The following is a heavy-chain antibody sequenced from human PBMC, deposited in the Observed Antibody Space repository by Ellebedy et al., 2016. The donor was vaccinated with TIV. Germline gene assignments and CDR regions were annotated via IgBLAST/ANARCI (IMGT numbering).Heavy chain of an antibody. CDR1: GGSISSYY. CDR2: IYSTGSTGGT. V-gene: IGHV4-4*07. J-gene: IGHJ3*02. D-gene: IGHD1-26*01. CDR3: ARGTGSYRSGAFGI. Sequence: MPGGSLRLSCTVSGGSISSYYWSWIRQPAGKGLEWIGCIYSTGSTGGTNYSPSLKGRITMSVDRSKNQFSLKLSSVTAADTAVYYCARGTGSYRSGAFGIWGQGTVVTVSS.